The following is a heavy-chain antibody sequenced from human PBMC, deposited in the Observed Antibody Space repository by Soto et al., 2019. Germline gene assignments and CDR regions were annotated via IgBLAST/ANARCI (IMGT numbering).Heavy chain of an antibody. CDR1: GYTFTSYD. D-gene: IGHD3-3*01. V-gene: IGHV1-8*01. CDR3: ARGLEWSWSLDP. J-gene: IGHJ5*02. CDR2: MNPNSGNT. Sequence: ASVKVSCKASGYTFTSYDINWVRQATGQGLEWMGWMNPNSGNTGYAQKFQGRVTMTRNTSISTAYMELSSLRSEDTAMYYCARGLEWSWSLDPWGQGTLVTVAS.